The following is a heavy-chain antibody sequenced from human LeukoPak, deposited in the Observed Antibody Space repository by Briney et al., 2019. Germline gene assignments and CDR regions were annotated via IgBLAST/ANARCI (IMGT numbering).Heavy chain of an antibody. Sequence: GGSLRLSCVASGFTFSRYWMHWVRQAPGRGLEWVSSISSSSSYIYYADSVKGRFTISRDNAKNSLYLQMNSLRAEDTAVYYCARERGYTYNFDYWGQGTLVTVSS. CDR1: GFTFSRYW. J-gene: IGHJ4*02. CDR2: ISSSSSYI. CDR3: ARERGYTYNFDY. V-gene: IGHV3-21*01. D-gene: IGHD5-18*01.